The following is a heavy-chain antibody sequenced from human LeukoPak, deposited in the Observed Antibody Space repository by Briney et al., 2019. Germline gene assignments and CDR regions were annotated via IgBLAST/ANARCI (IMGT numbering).Heavy chain of an antibody. CDR2: ISSSSTI. D-gene: IGHD1-26*01. J-gene: IGHJ3*02. Sequence: PGGSLRLSCAASGFTFSSYSMNWVRQAPGKGLKWVSYISSSSTIYYADSLKGRFTISRDNAKNSLYLQMNSLRAEDTAVYYCARGWELLSAFDIWGQGTMVTVSS. CDR1: GFTFSSYS. V-gene: IGHV3-48*01. CDR3: ARGWELLSAFDI.